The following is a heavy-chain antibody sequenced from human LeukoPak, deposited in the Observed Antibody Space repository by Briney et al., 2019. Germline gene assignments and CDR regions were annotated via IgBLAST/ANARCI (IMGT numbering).Heavy chain of an antibody. Sequence: SETLSLTCAVYGGSFSGYYWSWIRQPPGKGLEWIGEINHSGSTNYNPSLKSRVTISVDTSNNQFSLKLSSVTAADTAVYYCARGRRHFDYWGQGTLVTVSS. CDR3: ARGRRHFDY. V-gene: IGHV4-34*01. J-gene: IGHJ4*02. CDR2: INHSGST. CDR1: GGSFSGYY.